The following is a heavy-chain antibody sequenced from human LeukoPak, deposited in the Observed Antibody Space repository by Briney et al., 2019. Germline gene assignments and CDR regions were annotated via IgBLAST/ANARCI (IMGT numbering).Heavy chain of an antibody. CDR2: INPNSGGT. J-gene: IGHJ6*03. V-gene: IGHV1-2*02. D-gene: IGHD6-6*01. Sequence: ASVKVSCKASGYTFTGYYMHWVRQAPGQGLEWMGWINPNSGGTNYAQKFQGRVTMTRDTSISTAYMELSRLRSDDPAVYYCARAGDYSSSFSYMDVWGKWTTVTVSS. CDR1: GYTFTGYY. CDR3: ARAGDYSSSFSYMDV.